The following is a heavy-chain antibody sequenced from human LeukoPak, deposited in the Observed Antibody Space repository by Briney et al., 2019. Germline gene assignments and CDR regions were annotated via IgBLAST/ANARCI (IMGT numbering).Heavy chain of an antibody. CDR3: RTDRYGDYGDYIDY. CDR1: GYSFTGYY. Sequence: ASVKVSCKASGYSFTGYYMHWVRQAPGQGLEWMGWINPNSGGTNYAQKFQGRVTMARDTSISTAYMELSRLRSDDTAVYYCRTDRYGDYGDYIDYWGQGTLVTVSS. J-gene: IGHJ4*02. CDR2: INPNSGGT. D-gene: IGHD4-17*01. V-gene: IGHV1-2*02.